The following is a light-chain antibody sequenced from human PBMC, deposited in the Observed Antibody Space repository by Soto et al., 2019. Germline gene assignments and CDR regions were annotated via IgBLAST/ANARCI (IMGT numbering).Light chain of an antibody. CDR2: GAS. V-gene: IGKV3-20*01. CDR3: QQYGSSPELT. Sequence: EIVLTQSPGILSLSPGESATLSCRASQTVSSTYLAWFQQRPGQAPRLLIYGASFRASGIPDRFSGSGSGTDFTLTVSRLEPEDFAVYYCQQYGSSPELTFGGGTRVEIK. CDR1: QTVSSTY. J-gene: IGKJ4*01.